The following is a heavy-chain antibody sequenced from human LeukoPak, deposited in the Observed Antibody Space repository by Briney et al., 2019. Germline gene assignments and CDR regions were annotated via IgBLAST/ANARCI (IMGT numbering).Heavy chain of an antibody. CDR1: GDSISSGPYF. V-gene: IGHV4-39*07. Sequence: SETLSLTCTVSGDSISSGPYFWGWIRQPPGKGLEWIGNIHYTGSTYYKSSLRSRVTMSVDTSKNQFSLMLSSVTAADTAMYYCARLDGGQLGHCSSTSRNGAFDIWGQGAMVTVSS. CDR3: ARLDGGQLGHCSSTSRNGAFDI. CDR2: IHYTGST. D-gene: IGHD2-2*01. J-gene: IGHJ3*02.